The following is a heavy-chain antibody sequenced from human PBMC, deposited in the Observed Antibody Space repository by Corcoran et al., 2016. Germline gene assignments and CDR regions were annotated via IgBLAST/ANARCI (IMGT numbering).Heavy chain of an antibody. D-gene: IGHD3-10*01. Sequence: QVQLVESGGGVVQPGRSLRLSCAASGFTFSSYGMHWVRQAPGKGLVWVAVISYDGSNKYYADSVKGRFTISRDNSKNTLYLQMNSLRAEYTAVDYCAKAGYYGSGSYSKPYYYYGMDVWGQGNTVTVSS. CDR3: AKAGYYGSGSYSKPYYYYGMDV. CDR1: GFTFSSYG. J-gene: IGHJ6*02. CDR2: ISYDGSNK. V-gene: IGHV3-30*18.